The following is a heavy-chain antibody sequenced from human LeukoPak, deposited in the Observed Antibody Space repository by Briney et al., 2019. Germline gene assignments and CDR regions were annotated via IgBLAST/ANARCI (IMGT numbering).Heavy chain of an antibody. J-gene: IGHJ4*02. CDR3: ARDQNYYDTTSYYGIDN. Sequence: ASVKVSCKASRYSFTGYYIHWVRPAPGQGLEWMGWINPNNGATNYAQKFQDRVTMTRDTSISTAYMELSRLRSDDTALYYCARDQNYYDTTSYYGIDNWGQGTLVTVSS. V-gene: IGHV1-2*02. D-gene: IGHD3-22*01. CDR1: RYSFTGYY. CDR2: INPNNGAT.